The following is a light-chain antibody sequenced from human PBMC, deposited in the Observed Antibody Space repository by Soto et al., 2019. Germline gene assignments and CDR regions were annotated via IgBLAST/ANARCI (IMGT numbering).Light chain of an antibody. V-gene: IGKV3-20*01. CDR1: QSVNNNY. J-gene: IGKJ4*01. CDR3: QQYGSSLP. CDR2: RAS. Sequence: IVLTQSPGTLSLSPGEEATLSCRASQSVNNNYVAWYQQKRGQAPRLLVYRASTRATGIPDRFSGSGSGTDFTLTISRLEPEDSAMYYCQQYGSSLPFGGGTKVEIK.